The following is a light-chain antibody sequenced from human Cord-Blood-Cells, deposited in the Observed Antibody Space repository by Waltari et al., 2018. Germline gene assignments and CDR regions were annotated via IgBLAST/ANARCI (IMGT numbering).Light chain of an antibody. CDR1: QSVSNSY. Sequence: EIVLTQSSGTLSLSPGERATLSRRASQSVSNSYLAWYQQNPGQAPRLLSYGASSRATGSPDRFSGSGSWTDFTRTISRLEPEDFAVYYCQQYGSSPPLTFGGGTKVEIK. J-gene: IGKJ4*01. V-gene: IGKV3-20*01. CDR2: GAS. CDR3: QQYGSSPPLT.